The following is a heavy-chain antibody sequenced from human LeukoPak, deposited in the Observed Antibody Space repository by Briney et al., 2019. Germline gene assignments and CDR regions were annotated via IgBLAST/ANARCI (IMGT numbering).Heavy chain of an antibody. V-gene: IGHV3-30-3*01. CDR3: ARAPSIAVAGNLDY. D-gene: IGHD6-19*01. J-gene: IGHJ4*02. CDR2: ISYDGSNK. Sequence: QPGGSLRLSCAASGFTFSSYAMHWVRQAPGKGLEWVAVISYDGSNKYYADSVKGRFTISRDNSKNTLYLQMNSLRAEDTAVYYCARAPSIAVAGNLDYWGQGTLVTVSS. CDR1: GFTFSSYA.